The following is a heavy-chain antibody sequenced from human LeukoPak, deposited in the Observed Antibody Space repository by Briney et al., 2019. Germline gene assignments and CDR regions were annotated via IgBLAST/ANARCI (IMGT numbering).Heavy chain of an antibody. CDR2: ISGSGGST. CDR3: AKARYYYDSSFDY. D-gene: IGHD3-22*01. CDR1: GFTFSSYA. V-gene: IGHV3-23*01. J-gene: IGHJ4*02. Sequence: GGSLSLSCAASGFTFSSYAMSWVRQAPGKGLEWVSAISGSGGSTYYADSVKGRFTISRDNSKNTLYLQMNSLRAEDTAVYYCAKARYYYDSSFDYWGQGTLVTVSS.